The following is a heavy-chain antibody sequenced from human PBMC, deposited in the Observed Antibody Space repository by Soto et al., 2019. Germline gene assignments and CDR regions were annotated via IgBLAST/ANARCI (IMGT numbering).Heavy chain of an antibody. J-gene: IGHJ5*02. D-gene: IGHD3-3*01. CDR1: GFTFSSYA. Sequence: EVQLLESGGGLVQPGGSLRLSCAASGFTFSSYAMSWVRQAPGKGLEWVSAISGSGGSTYYADSVKGRFTISRDNSKNTLYLQMNSLRAEDTAVYYCAKGQAIFGVVTLNWFDPWGQGTLVTVPS. CDR3: AKGQAIFGVVTLNWFDP. V-gene: IGHV3-23*01. CDR2: ISGSGGST.